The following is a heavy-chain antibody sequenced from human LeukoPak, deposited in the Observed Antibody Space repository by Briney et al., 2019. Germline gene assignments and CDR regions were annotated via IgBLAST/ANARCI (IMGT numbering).Heavy chain of an antibody. CDR2: MSGGGGST. CDR1: GFTFDDYA. CDR3: AKVQAAADNFYYGLDV. V-gene: IGHV3-43*02. J-gene: IGHJ6*02. D-gene: IGHD6-13*01. Sequence: PGGSLRLSCAASGFTFDDYAIHWVRQAPGKGLEWVSLMSGGGGSTYYADSVKGRFTISRDNSKNSLYLHMNSLTTEDTAMYYCAKVQAAADNFYYGLDVWGQGTTVTVSS.